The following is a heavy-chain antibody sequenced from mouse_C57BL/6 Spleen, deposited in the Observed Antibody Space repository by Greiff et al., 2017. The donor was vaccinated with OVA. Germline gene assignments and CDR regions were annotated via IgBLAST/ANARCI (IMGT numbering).Heavy chain of an antibody. CDR1: GYTFTDYE. J-gene: IGHJ3*01. D-gene: IGHD3-3*01. V-gene: IGHV1-15*01. CDR2: IDPETGGT. Sequence: QVQLQQSGAELVRPGASVTLSCKASGYTFTDYEMHWVKQTPVHGLEWIGAIDPETGGTAYNQKFKGKAILTADKSSSTAYMELRSLTSEDSAVYYCTRRGSNRASFAYWGQGTLVTVSA. CDR3: TRRGSNRASFAY.